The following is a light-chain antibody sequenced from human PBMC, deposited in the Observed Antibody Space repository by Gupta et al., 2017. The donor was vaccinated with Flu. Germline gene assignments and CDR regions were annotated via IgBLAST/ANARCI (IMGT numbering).Light chain of an antibody. CDR2: EVS. J-gene: IGLJ1*01. Sequence: SITISCTGSRSDVGDYKYVSWYQQYPGKAPKLIIYEVSHRPSRVSYRFSGSKSGNTTSLTISGLQAEDEADYYCSSYTSDSTLVFGTGTTVTVL. CDR1: RSDVGDYKY. CDR3: SSYTSDSTLV. V-gene: IGLV2-14*01.